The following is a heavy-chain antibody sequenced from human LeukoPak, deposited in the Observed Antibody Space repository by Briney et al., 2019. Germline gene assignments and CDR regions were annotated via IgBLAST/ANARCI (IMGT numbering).Heavy chain of an antibody. J-gene: IGHJ5*02. CDR2: INPSGGST. CDR3: ATLGIAAAGHTNWFDP. V-gene: IGHV1-46*01. Sequence: AASVKVSCKASGYTFTGYYMHWVRQAPGQGLEWMGIINPSGGSTSYAQKFQGRVTMTRDMSTSTVYMELRSLRSDDTAVYYCATLGIAAAGHTNWFDPWGQGTLVTVSS. CDR1: GYTFTGYY. D-gene: IGHD6-13*01.